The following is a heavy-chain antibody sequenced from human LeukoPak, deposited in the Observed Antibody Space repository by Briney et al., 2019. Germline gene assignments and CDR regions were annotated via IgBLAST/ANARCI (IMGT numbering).Heavy chain of an antibody. Sequence: GGSLRLSCAASGFTLSSYDMHWVRQATGEGLEWVSAIGTAGDTCYPGSVKGRFTISRENAKNSLYLQLNNLRAGDTAVYYCARGAYCGGDCYPPYYFDYWGQGTLVTVSS. CDR3: ARGAYCGGDCYPPYYFDY. D-gene: IGHD2-21*02. V-gene: IGHV3-13*01. CDR2: IGTAGDT. J-gene: IGHJ4*02. CDR1: GFTLSSYD.